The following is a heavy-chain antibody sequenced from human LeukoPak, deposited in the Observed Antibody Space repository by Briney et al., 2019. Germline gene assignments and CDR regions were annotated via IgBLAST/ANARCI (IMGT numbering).Heavy chain of an antibody. CDR1: VRSISSYY. J-gene: IGHJ6*03. Sequence: PSEPLSLPCTVSVRSISSYYWSWIRQPPGEGLEWIGYIYYSGSTNYNPSFKSRVTLSVDTSKNQFSPKRSSVTAADTAVYYCAREPYSSSWPNYYYYDIDVWGKGTPVTVSS. CDR2: IYYSGST. V-gene: IGHV4-59*12. D-gene: IGHD6-13*01. CDR3: AREPYSSSWPNYYYYDIDV.